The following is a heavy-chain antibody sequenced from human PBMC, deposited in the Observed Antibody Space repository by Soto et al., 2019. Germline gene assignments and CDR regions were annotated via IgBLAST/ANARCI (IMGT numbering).Heavy chain of an antibody. D-gene: IGHD6-13*01. CDR3: AREGTGQQLGYFDY. V-gene: IGHV3-30-3*01. CDR2: ISYDGSNK. Sequence: QVQLVESGGGVVQPGRSLRLSCAASGFTFSSYAMHWVRQAPGKGLEWVAVISYDGSNKYYADSVKGRFTISRDNSKNTLYLQMNSLRAEDTAVYYCAREGTGQQLGYFDYWGQGTLVTVSS. CDR1: GFTFSSYA. J-gene: IGHJ4*02.